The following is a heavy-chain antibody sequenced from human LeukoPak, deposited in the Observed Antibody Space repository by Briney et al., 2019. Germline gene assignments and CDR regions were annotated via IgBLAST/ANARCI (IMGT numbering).Heavy chain of an antibody. CDR2: ISSSSSYI. CDR1: GFTFSSYS. D-gene: IGHD3-22*01. J-gene: IGHJ4*02. V-gene: IGHV3-21*03. CDR3: GRAHYYGSAGYYVVN. Sequence: GGSLRLSCAASGFTFSSYSMNWVRQAPGKGLEWVSSISSSSSYIYYADSVKGRFTISRDNAKNSLYLQMNSLKDEDTGVYFCGRAHYYGSAGYYVVNWGQGTLVTVSS.